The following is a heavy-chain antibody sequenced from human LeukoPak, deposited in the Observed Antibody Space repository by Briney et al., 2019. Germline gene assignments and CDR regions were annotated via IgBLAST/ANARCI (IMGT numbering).Heavy chain of an antibody. D-gene: IGHD6-13*01. V-gene: IGHV4-59*08. CDR3: ARHPGIATTYYYYDMDV. J-gene: IGHJ6*02. CDR2: IYYSGST. Sequence: SETLSLTCTVSGGSLSSYYWSWIRQPPGKGLEWIGYIYYSGSTNYNPSLKSRVTISVDTSKNQFSLKLSSVTAADTAVYYCARHPGIATTYYYYDMDVWGQGTTVTVSS. CDR1: GGSLSSYY.